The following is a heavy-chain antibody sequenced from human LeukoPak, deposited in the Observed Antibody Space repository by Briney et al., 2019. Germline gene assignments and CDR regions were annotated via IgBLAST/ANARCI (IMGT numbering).Heavy chain of an antibody. V-gene: IGHV1-2*02. CDR3: ARGSSKYVFGYYMDV. CDR2: INPKTGGT. Sequence: ASVKVSCKASGYTFTGYYIHWARPAPGQGLAWVGWINPKTGGTNYAQKFLDRVTMTTDMSTSTAYMELIRLRSRDTAVYFCARGSSKYVFGYYMDVWGKGTTIIVSS. J-gene: IGHJ6*03. CDR1: GYTFTGYY. D-gene: IGHD4-11*01.